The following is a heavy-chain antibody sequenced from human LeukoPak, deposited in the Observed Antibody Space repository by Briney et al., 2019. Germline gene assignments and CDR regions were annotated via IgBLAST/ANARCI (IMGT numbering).Heavy chain of an antibody. CDR1: GFTVSSNY. J-gene: IGHJ5*02. CDR2: IYSGGST. D-gene: IGHD6-13*01. Sequence: GGSLRLSCAASGFTVSSNYMSWVRQAPGKGLEWVSVIYSGGSTYYADSVKGRFTISRDNSKNTLYLQMNSLRAEDTAVYYCARGGSSWYKWFDPWGQGTLVTVSS. V-gene: IGHV3-53*01. CDR3: ARGGSSWYKWFDP.